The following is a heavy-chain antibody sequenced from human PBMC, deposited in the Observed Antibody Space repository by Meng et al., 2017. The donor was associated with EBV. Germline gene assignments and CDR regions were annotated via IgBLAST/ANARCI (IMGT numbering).Heavy chain of an antibody. CDR2: FLPRLGAP. D-gene: IGHD3-10*01. V-gene: IGHV1-69*01. J-gene: IGHJ4*02. CDR1: GGPFRYYA. Sequence: VQLVQSAAEVKKPGSSVKVSCKTSGGPFRYYAISWVRQAPGQGLEWLGGFLPRLGAPNYAQKFHGRVKITADESTSTHYMDLSSLRSEDTAIYYCASESGRGYTPDYWGQGTLVTVS. CDR3: ASESGRGYTPDY.